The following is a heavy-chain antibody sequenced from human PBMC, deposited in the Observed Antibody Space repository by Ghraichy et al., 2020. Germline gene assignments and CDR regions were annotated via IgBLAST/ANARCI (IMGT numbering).Heavy chain of an antibody. CDR3: AAGYGSGWYFY. D-gene: IGHD6-19*01. V-gene: IGHV4-39*01. J-gene: IGHJ4*02. CDR2: INYSGST. Sequence: SQTLSLTCTVSGGSISNNNYYWGWIRQPPGKGLEWIGTINYSGSTYYNPSLKSRVTISMDMSKNQFSLRLSSVTAADTTIYFCAAGYGSGWYFYWGQGTLVTVSS. CDR1: GGSISNNNYY.